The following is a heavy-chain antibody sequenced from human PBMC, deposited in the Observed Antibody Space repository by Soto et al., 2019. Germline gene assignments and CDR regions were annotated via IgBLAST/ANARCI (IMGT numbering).Heavy chain of an antibody. CDR2: INAGNGNT. CDR1: GYTFTSYA. CDR3: ARRHHYYDSSVYYYYFAY. D-gene: IGHD3-22*01. V-gene: IGHV1-3*01. J-gene: IGHJ4*02. Sequence: QVQLVQSGAEVKKPGASVKVSCKASGYTFTSYAMHWVRQAPGQRLEWMGWINAGNGNTKYSQKFQGRVTITRDTSASTAYMELSSLRSEDTVVYYCARRHHYYDSSVYYYYFAYWGQGTLVTVSS.